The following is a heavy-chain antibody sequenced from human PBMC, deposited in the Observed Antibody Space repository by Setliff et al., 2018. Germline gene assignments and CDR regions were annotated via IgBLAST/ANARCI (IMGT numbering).Heavy chain of an antibody. V-gene: IGHV3-23*01. J-gene: IGHJ4*02. Sequence: PGGSLRLSCAAFGFTFSSYAMTWVRQAPGKGLEWVSVISGSGGSTYYADSVKGRFTISRDNSKNTLYLQMNSLRAEDTAVSYCAKDGSGSYDYLDCWGRGTLVTVSS. D-gene: IGHD6-13*01. CDR1: GFTFSSYA. CDR2: ISGSGGST. CDR3: AKDGSGSYDYLDC.